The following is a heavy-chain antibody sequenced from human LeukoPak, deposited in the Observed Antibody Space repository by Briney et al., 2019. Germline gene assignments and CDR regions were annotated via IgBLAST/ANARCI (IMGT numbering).Heavy chain of an antibody. CDR2: IYSGGST. CDR1: GFTVSSNY. V-gene: IGHV3-66*01. D-gene: IGHD6-6*01. J-gene: IGHJ4*02. CDR3: ARGGLGVLDFDY. Sequence: HAGGSLRLSFSASGFTVSSNYKSWVRQAPGKGLEWVSVIYSGGSTYYADSVKGRFTISRDNSNNTLYLQMSSLRAEDAAVYYCARGGLGVLDFDYWGQETLVTVSS.